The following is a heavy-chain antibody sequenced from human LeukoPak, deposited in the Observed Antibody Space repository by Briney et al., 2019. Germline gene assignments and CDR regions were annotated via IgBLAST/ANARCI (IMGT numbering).Heavy chain of an antibody. D-gene: IGHD4-17*01. V-gene: IGHV3-30*02. CDR1: GFSVSNND. CDR2: IRYDGSNK. J-gene: IGHJ4*02. Sequence: GGSLRLSCAASGFSVSNNDMSWVRQAPGKGLEWVAFIRYDGSNKYYADSVKGRFTISRDNSKNTLYLQMNSLRAEDTAVYYCAKASNYGDYILGYWGQGTLVTVSS. CDR3: AKASNYGDYILGY.